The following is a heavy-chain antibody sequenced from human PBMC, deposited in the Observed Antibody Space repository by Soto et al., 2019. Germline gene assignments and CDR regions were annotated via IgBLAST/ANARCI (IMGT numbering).Heavy chain of an antibody. J-gene: IGHJ4*02. V-gene: IGHV3-33*01. CDR1: GFTFSSYG. CDR2: IWYDGSNK. Sequence: QVQLVESGGGVVQPGRSLRLSCAASGFTFSSYGMHWVRQAPGKGLEWVAVIWYDGSNKYYADSVKGRFTISRDNSKNTLYLQMNSLRAEDTAVYYCARDRGRFGELLVYWGQGTLVTDSS. D-gene: IGHD3-10*01. CDR3: ARDRGRFGELLVY.